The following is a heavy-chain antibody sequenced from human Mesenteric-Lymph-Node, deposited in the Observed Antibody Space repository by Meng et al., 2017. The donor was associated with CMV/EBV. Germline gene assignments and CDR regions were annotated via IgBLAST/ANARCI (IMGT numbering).Heavy chain of an antibody. V-gene: IGHV3-30*02. CDR3: GRDLNSSGWSPRNPIGY. CDR2: IRYGGYIE. CDR1: GFTFNRYG. Sequence: GESLKISCGGSGFTFNRYGIHWVRQAPGKGLEWVAFIRYGGYIEYNTDYVKGRFTISRDNSKNLLYLQMNSLRAEDTAVYYCGRDLNSSGWSPRNPIGYWGQGTLVTVSS. D-gene: IGHD6-19*01. J-gene: IGHJ4*02.